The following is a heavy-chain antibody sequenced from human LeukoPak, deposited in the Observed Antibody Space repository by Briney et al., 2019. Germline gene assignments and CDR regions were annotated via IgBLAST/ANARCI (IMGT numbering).Heavy chain of an antibody. Sequence: ASVKVSCKTSGYTFSRYDINWVRQATGQRPEWMGWINPNSGGTNYAQKFQGRVTMTRDTSISTAYMELSRLRSDDTAVYYCARVEMYSSSWVDYWGQGTLVTVSS. CDR2: INPNSGGT. D-gene: IGHD6-13*01. V-gene: IGHV1-2*02. CDR3: ARVEMYSSSWVDY. CDR1: GYTFSRYD. J-gene: IGHJ4*02.